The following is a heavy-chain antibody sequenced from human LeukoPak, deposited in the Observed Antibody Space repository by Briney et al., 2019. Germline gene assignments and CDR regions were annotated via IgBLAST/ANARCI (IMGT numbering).Heavy chain of an antibody. D-gene: IGHD6-19*01. J-gene: IGHJ6*03. Sequence: PGGSLRLSCAASGFTFSGRWMSWVRQAPGKGLEWVANIKPDGSEKNYVDSVKGRFTISRDNAKSSLYLQMNSLRSDDTAVYYCARVVFAEFHSSGWYYMDVWGKGTTVTVSS. CDR1: GFTFSGRW. V-gene: IGHV3-7*03. CDR2: IKPDGSEK. CDR3: ARVVFAEFHSSGWYYMDV.